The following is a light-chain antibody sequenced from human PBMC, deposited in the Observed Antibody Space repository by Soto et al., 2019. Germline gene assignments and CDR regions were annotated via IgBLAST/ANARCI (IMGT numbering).Light chain of an antibody. J-gene: IGKJ2*01. Sequence: EIVLTQSPGTLSLSPGERATLSCRASQSISSSYLAWYQQKPGQAPRLLIYAASSRATGIPDSFSGSGSGTDFILTISRLEPEDFAVYYCQQYGSSSYTFGQGTQLESK. CDR2: AAS. V-gene: IGKV3-20*01. CDR1: QSISSSY. CDR3: QQYGSSSYT.